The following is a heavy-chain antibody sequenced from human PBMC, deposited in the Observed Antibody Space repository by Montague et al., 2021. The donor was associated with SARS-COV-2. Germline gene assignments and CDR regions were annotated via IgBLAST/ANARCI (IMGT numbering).Heavy chain of an antibody. CDR2: ISSSGSYI. D-gene: IGHD4-11*01. Sequence: SLRLSCAASGFTVSSYSMNWVRQAPGKGLEWVSSISSSGSYIYYADSVXGRFTISRDNAKNSLYLQMNSLRAEDTAVYYCASELHPNYYYGMDVWGQGTTVTVSS. CDR3: ASELHPNYYYGMDV. V-gene: IGHV3-21*01. CDR1: GFTVSSYS. J-gene: IGHJ6*02.